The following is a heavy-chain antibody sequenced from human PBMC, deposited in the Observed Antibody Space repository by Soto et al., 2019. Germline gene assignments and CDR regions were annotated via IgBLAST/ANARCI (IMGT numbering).Heavy chain of an antibody. J-gene: IGHJ3*02. D-gene: IGHD1-1*01. CDR2: MNPNSGNT. CDR1: GYTFTSYD. CDR3: ASGYNWNDAFDI. Sequence: ASVNVSCKASGYTFTSYDINWVRQATGQGLEWMGWMNPNSGNTGYAQKCQGRVTMTRNNSVSTAYMELISLRSEDPAVYDCASGYNWNDAFDIWGQGTMVTVSS. V-gene: IGHV1-8*01.